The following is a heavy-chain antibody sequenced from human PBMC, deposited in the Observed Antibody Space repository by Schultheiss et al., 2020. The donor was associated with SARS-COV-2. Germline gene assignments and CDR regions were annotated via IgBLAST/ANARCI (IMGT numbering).Heavy chain of an antibody. V-gene: IGHV4-30-4*08. CDR1: GGSISSGDYY. CDR3: ARAPILRYFDSDYYYYGMDV. CDR2: IYYSGST. Sequence: SETLSLTCTVSGGSISSGDYYWSWIRQPPGKGLEWIGYIYYSGSTYYNPSLKSRVTISVDTSKNQFSLKLSSVTAADTAVYYCARAPILRYFDSDYYYYGMDVWGQGTTVTVSS. J-gene: IGHJ6*02. D-gene: IGHD3-9*01.